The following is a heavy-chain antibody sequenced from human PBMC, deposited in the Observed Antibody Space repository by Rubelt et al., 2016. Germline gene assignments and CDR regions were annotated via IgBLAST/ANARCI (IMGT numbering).Heavy chain of an antibody. J-gene: IGHJ4*02. CDR3: ARHLDYYDSNYFDY. Sequence: SSNWWSWVRQPPGKGLEWIGEIYHSGSTNYNPSLKSRVTISVDTSKNQFSLKLSSVTAADTAVYYCARHLDYYDSNYFDYWGQGTLVTVSS. V-gene: IGHV4-4*02. CDR2: IYHSGST. D-gene: IGHD3-22*01. CDR1: SSNW.